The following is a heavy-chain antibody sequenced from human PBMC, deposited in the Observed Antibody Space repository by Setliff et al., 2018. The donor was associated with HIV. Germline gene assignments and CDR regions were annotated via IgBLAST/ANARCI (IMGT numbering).Heavy chain of an antibody. D-gene: IGHD1-7*01. CDR2: IVVGSGNT. V-gene: IGHV1-58*02. J-gene: IGHJ3*02. CDR3: AADPQTGTTSYDAFDI. Sequence: GASVKVSCKASGYTFTGYYMHWVRQAPGQGLEWIGWIVVGSGNTNYAQKFQERVTITRDMSTSRAYMELSGLRTEDTAVYYCAADPQTGTTSYDAFDIWGQGTVVTV. CDR1: GYTFTGYY.